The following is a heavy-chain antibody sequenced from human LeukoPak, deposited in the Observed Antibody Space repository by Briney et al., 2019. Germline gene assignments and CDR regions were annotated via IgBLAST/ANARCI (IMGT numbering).Heavy chain of an antibody. CDR3: ARPSDQLLFGSDY. Sequence: SETLSLTCTVSGGSISSSSYYWGWIRQPPGKRLEWIGSIYYSGSTYYNPSLKSRVTISVDTSKNQFSLKLSSVTAAYTAVYYCARPSDQLLFGSDYWGQGTRVTVSS. J-gene: IGHJ4*02. CDR1: GGSISSSSYY. CDR2: IYYSGST. V-gene: IGHV4-39*01. D-gene: IGHD2-2*01.